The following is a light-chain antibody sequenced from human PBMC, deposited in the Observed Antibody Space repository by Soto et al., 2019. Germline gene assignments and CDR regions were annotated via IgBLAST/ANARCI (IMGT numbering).Light chain of an antibody. CDR1: QSISDT. J-gene: IGKJ1*01. CDR2: GAS. V-gene: IGKV3-15*01. CDR3: QQYHYWWT. Sequence: ETVMTQSPATLSVSPGGRATLSCRASQSISDTLAWYQQKPGQAPRLLIHGASTRATGFPARFSGSGSGTDFTLTISSLQSEDFAVYYCQQYHYWWTFGQGTKVDIK.